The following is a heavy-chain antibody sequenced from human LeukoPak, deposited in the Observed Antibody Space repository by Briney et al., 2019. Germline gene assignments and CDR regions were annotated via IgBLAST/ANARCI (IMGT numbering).Heavy chain of an antibody. CDR2: IIPILGIA. CDR3: ARVGATDY. J-gene: IGHJ4*01. D-gene: IGHD1-26*01. Sequence: SVKVSCKASGGTFSSYAISWVRQAPGQGLEWMGRIIPILGIANYAQKFQGRVTITADESTSTAYMELSSLRSEDTAVYYCARVGATDYWGQGTLVTVSS. CDR1: GGTFSSYA. V-gene: IGHV1-69*04.